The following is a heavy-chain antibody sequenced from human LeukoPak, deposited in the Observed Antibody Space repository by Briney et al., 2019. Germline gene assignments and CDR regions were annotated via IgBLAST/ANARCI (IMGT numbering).Heavy chain of an antibody. Sequence: SETLSLTCTVSGGSISSGSYYWSWIRQPAGKGLEWIGRIYTSGSTNYNPSLKSRVTISVDTSKNQFSLKLSSVTAADTAVYYCARGRGYYGPYYFDYWGQGTLVTVSS. CDR1: GGSISSGSYY. CDR2: IYTSGST. CDR3: ARGRGYYGPYYFDY. J-gene: IGHJ4*02. V-gene: IGHV4-61*02. D-gene: IGHD3-10*01.